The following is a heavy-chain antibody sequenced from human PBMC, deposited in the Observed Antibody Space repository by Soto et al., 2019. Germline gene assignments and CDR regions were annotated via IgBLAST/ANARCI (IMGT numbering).Heavy chain of an antibody. CDR2: INPKSGGT. CDR3: ARGYSTDCSNGVCSFFYNHDLDV. D-gene: IGHD2-8*01. J-gene: IGHJ6*02. CDR1: GYSFTDHH. V-gene: IGHV1-2*04. Sequence: ASVKVSCKASGYSFTDHHVHWVRQAPGQGLEWLGRINPKSGGTSTAQKFQGWVSMTRDTSISTAYMELTRLRSDDTAVYFCARGYSTDCSNGVCSFFYNHDLDVWGQGTSVTVSS.